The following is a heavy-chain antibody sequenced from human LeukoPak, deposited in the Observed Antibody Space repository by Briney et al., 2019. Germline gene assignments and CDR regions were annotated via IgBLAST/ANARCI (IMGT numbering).Heavy chain of an antibody. D-gene: IGHD3-10*01. Sequence: SETLSLTCTVSGGSINSYWSWIRQPAGKGLEWIGRISGSGTITYNPALQSRLSISIDTSKNQFSLKLMSVTAADTAVYYCARDSGTTGEVKFDPWGQGTLVTVSA. J-gene: IGHJ5*02. V-gene: IGHV4-4*07. CDR1: GGSINSY. CDR2: ISGSGTI. CDR3: ARDSGTTGEVKFDP.